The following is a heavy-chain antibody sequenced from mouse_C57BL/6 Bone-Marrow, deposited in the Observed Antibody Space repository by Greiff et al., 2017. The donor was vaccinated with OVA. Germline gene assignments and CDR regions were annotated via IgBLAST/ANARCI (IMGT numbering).Heavy chain of an antibody. D-gene: IGHD2-2*01. CDR3: ARGGWLRRLDY. V-gene: IGHV1-42*01. Sequence: EVQLQQSGPELVKPGASVKISCKASGYSFTGYYMNWVKQSPEKSLEWIGEINPSTGGTTYNQKFKAKATLTVDKSSSTAYMQLKSLTSEDSAVYYCARGGWLRRLDYWGQGTTLTVSS. CDR1: GYSFTGYY. CDR2: INPSTGGT. J-gene: IGHJ2*01.